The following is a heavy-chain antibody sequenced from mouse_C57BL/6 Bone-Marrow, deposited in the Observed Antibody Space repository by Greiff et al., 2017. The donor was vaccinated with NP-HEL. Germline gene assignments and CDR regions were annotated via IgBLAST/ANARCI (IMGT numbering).Heavy chain of an antibody. CDR1: GYTFTSYW. CDR2: IYPGSGST. Sequence: QVQLQQPGAELVKPGASVKMSCKASGYTFTSYWITWVKQRPGQGLAWIGDIYPGSGSTNYNEKFKSKATLTVDTSSSTAYMQRSSLTSDDSAVYYCARLYYYGSSPAWFAYWGQGTLVTVSA. V-gene: IGHV1-55*01. CDR3: ARLYYYGSSPAWFAY. D-gene: IGHD1-1*01. J-gene: IGHJ3*01.